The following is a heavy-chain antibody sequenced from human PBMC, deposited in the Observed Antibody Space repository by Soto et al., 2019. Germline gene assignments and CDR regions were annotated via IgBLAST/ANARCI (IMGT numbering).Heavy chain of an antibody. V-gene: IGHV1-2*02. D-gene: IGHD2-15*01. CDR1: GYTFTGYY. CDR3: ARTPADGQAGSYYYGMNG. J-gene: IGHJ6*02. Sequence: GASVKVSCKASGYTFTGYYMNWVRQAPGQGLEWMGWINPNSGGTNYAQKFQGRVTMTRDTSISTAYMELSRLRSDDTAVYYCARTPADGQAGSYYYGMNGWGQGTTVTVSS. CDR2: INPNSGGT.